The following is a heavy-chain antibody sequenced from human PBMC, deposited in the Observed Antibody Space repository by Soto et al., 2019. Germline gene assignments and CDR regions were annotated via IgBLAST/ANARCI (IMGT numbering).Heavy chain of an antibody. CDR3: ARHRDGVIIDY. J-gene: IGHJ4*02. CDR2: IWYYVSNE. D-gene: IGHD4-17*01. Sequence: PGGSLRLSCAASGYTFSSYGMHWFRQAPGKVLEWVAVIWYYVSNEYYVVSWKGRFNITRDNSKHTLYLQMNCLRAEDKSVYYCARHRDGVIIDYWGQGTLVTVSS. V-gene: IGHV3-33*01. CDR1: GYTFSSYG.